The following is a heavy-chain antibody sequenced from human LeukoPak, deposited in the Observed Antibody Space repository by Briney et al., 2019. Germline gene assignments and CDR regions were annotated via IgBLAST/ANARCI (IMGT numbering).Heavy chain of an antibody. V-gene: IGHV4-39*01. CDR1: GGSISSPNHD. J-gene: IGHJ4*02. CDR2: IYYSGTT. D-gene: IGHD3-10*01. Sequence: PSETLSLTCSVSGGSISSPNHDWAWIRQPPGQGLEWIGSIYYSGTTYYNPSLKSRVTISVDTSKNQFSLKLSSVTAADTAVYYCARGIYDSGTYYNFDYWGQGALVTVSS. CDR3: ARGIYDSGTYYNFDY.